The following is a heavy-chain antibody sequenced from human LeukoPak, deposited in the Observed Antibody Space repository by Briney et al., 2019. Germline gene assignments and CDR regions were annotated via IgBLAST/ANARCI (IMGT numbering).Heavy chain of an antibody. D-gene: IGHD6-19*01. CDR3: AKQDIRSSAWYD. V-gene: IGHV3-23*01. J-gene: IGHJ4*02. CDR1: GFTFSSYA. Sequence: GGSLRLSCAASGFTFSSYAMSWVRQAPGQGLEWVSAISDSGGSTYYADSVKGRFTISRDNSKNTLYLQMNSLGAEDTAVYYCAKQDIRSSAWYDWGQGTLVTVSS. CDR2: ISDSGGST.